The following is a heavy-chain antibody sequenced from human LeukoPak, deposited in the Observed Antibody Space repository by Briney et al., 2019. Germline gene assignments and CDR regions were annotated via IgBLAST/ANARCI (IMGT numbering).Heavy chain of an antibody. CDR3: AVPMVRGVYGKSYFDY. CDR1: GYSFNSYW. Sequence: GESLKISCKGSGYSFNSYWIAWVRQMPGKGLEWMGIIYPGDFDTRYSPSFQGHVTISVDKSISTAYLQWSSLKASDTAMYFCAVPMVRGVYGKSYFDYWGQRTLVTVSS. V-gene: IGHV5-51*01. J-gene: IGHJ4*02. CDR2: IYPGDFDT. D-gene: IGHD3-10*01.